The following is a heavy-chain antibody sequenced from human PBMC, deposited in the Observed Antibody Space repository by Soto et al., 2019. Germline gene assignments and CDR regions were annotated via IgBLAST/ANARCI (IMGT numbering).Heavy chain of an antibody. Sequence: PGGSLRLSCAASGFTFSDYYMSCIRQAPGKGLEWISYISSSGKNISYADSVKGRFTISRDNAKNSLYMKMNSLRAEDTAVYYCARDPEKYSGSDLGIDYWGQGTMVTVSS. V-gene: IGHV3-11*04. J-gene: IGHJ4*02. D-gene: IGHD5-12*01. CDR1: GFTFSDYY. CDR2: ISSSGKNI. CDR3: ARDPEKYSGSDLGIDY.